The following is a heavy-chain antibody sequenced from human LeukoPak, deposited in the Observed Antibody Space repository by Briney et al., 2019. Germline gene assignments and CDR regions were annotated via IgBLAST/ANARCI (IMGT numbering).Heavy chain of an antibody. Sequence: GGSLRLSCAASGFHFGDSRMTWVRQVPGKGVEWVANINQDGTEKHFLDSVEGRFTISRDNAKKSLFLQMSSLRSEDTAVYFCVRGDWYFESWGQGTLVTVSA. D-gene: IGHD2-21*01. V-gene: IGHV3-7*04. CDR2: INQDGTEK. CDR1: GFHFGDSR. CDR3: VRGDWYFES. J-gene: IGHJ4*02.